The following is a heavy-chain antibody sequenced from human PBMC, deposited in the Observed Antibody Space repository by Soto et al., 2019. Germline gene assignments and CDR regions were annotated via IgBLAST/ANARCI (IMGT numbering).Heavy chain of an antibody. V-gene: IGHV4-39*07. D-gene: IGHD3-16*02. CDR1: GGSISSRNYY. CDR2: IYYSGST. Sequence: SETLSLTCTVSGGSISSRNYYWGWIRQPPGKGLEWIGSIYYSGSTDYNPSLKSRVTISVDTSKNQFSLKPSSVTAADTAVYYCARGSMITFGGVIVSMVPSLDYWGQGTLVTVSS. CDR3: ARGSMITFGGVIVSMVPSLDY. J-gene: IGHJ4*02.